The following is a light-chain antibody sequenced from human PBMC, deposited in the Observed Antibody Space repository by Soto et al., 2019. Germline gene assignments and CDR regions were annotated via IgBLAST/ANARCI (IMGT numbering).Light chain of an antibody. V-gene: IGKV3D-20*02. CDR2: DAS. CDR3: QQRSSWPPT. CDR1: QTVSSSF. Sequence: EVVLTHSPGTLSLSPGEIATLSCRTSQTVSSSFLAWYQQKPGQAPRLLMFDASNRATDVPDRFSGSGSGTDFTLTISSLEPEDFAVYYCQQRSSWPPTFGQGTRLEIK. J-gene: IGKJ5*01.